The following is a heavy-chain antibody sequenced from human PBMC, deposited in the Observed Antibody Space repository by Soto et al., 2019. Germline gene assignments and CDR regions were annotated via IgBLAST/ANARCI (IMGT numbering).Heavy chain of an antibody. J-gene: IGHJ4*02. CDR1: GFTFSSYG. CDR2: ISYDGSNK. V-gene: IGHV3-30*18. CDR3: AKDRSTTVTILNY. D-gene: IGHD4-17*01. Sequence: QVQLVESGGGVVQPGRSLRLSCAASGFTFSSYGMHWVRQAPGKGLEWVAVISYDGSNKYYADSVKGRFTISRDNSKNTLYLQMNSLRAEDTAVYYCAKDRSTTVTILNYWGQGTLVTVSS.